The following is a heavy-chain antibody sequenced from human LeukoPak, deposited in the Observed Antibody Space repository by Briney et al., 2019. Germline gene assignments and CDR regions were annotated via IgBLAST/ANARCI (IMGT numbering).Heavy chain of an antibody. V-gene: IGHV1-18*01. CDR3: ARATSLSEYYYGMDV. CDR2: ISAYNGNT. J-gene: IGHJ6*02. CDR1: GYTFTSYG. D-gene: IGHD2/OR15-2a*01. Sequence: ASVKVSFKASGYTFTSYGISWVRQAPGQGLEWMGWISAYNGNTNYAQKLQGRVNMTTDTSTSTAYMELRSLRSDDTAVYYCARATSLSEYYYGMDVWGQGTTVTVSS.